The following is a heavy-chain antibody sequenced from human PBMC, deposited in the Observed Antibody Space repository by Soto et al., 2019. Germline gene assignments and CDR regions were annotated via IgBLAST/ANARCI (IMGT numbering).Heavy chain of an antibody. D-gene: IGHD3-22*01. Sequence: ASVKVSCKASGGTFSSYAISWVRQAPGQGLEWMGGIIPIFGTANYAQKFQGRVTITADESTSTAYMELSSLRSEDTAVYYCATSSRPYDSSGYYPFDYWGQGTLVTVSS. V-gene: IGHV1-69*13. CDR1: GGTFSSYA. CDR3: ATSSRPYDSSGYYPFDY. CDR2: IIPIFGTA. J-gene: IGHJ4*02.